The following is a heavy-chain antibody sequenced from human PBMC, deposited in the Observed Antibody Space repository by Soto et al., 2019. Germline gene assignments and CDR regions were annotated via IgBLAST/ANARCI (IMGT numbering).Heavy chain of an antibody. D-gene: IGHD2-15*01. J-gene: IGHJ5*02. V-gene: IGHV4-4*02. CDR2: IYHSGST. CDR3: ARSLGYCSSGSFSPFDP. Sequence: QVQLQESGPGLVKPSGTLSLTCAVSGGSISSSNWWSWVLQPPGKGLEWIGEIYHSGSTNYNPSLKSRVTISVDKSKNQFSLKLSSVTAADTAVYYCARSLGYCSSGSFSPFDPWGQGTLVTVSS. CDR1: GGSISSSNW.